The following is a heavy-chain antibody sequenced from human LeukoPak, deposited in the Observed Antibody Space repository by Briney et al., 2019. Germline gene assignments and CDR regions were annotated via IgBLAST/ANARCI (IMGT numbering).Heavy chain of an antibody. V-gene: IGHV4-38-2*01. CDR1: GYSISSGYY. Sequence: PSETLSLTCAVSGYSISSGYYWGWIRQPPRKGLEWIGSIYHSGSTYYNPSLKSRVTISVDTSKNQFSLKLSSVTAADTAVYYCASTIVVPAAGWFDPWGQGTLVTVSS. J-gene: IGHJ5*02. D-gene: IGHD2-2*01. CDR3: ASTIVVPAAGWFDP. CDR2: IYHSGST.